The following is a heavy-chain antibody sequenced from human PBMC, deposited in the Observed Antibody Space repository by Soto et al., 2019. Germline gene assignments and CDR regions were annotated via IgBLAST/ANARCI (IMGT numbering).Heavy chain of an antibody. Sequence: GASVKVSCKASGYTFTSYAMHWVRQAPGQRLEWMGWINAGNGNTKYSQKFQGRVTITRDTSASTAYMELSSLRSEDTAVYYCALSGHYDILTGYSLLFDYWGQGTLVTVSS. V-gene: IGHV1-3*01. D-gene: IGHD3-9*01. CDR2: INAGNGNT. CDR3: ALSGHYDILTGYSLLFDY. CDR1: GYTFTSYA. J-gene: IGHJ4*02.